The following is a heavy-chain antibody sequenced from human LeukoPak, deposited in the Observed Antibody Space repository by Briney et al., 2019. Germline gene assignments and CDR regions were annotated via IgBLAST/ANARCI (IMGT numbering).Heavy chain of an antibody. V-gene: IGHV3-53*01. CDR1: GFTVSSNY. CDR2: IYSGGST. D-gene: IGHD1-26*01. Sequence: PGGSLRLSCAASGFTVSSNYMSWVRQAPGKGLEWVSVIYSGGSTYYADSVKGRITISRDNSKNTLYLQMNSLRAEDTAVYYCARDQKGSYQFDYWGQGTLVTVSS. CDR3: ARDQKGSYQFDY. J-gene: IGHJ4*02.